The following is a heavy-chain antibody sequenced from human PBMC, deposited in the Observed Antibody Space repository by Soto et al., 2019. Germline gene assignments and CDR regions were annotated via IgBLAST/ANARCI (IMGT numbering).Heavy chain of an antibody. D-gene: IGHD3-22*01. CDR2: ISYDGSNK. J-gene: IGHJ4*02. V-gene: IGHV3-30-3*01. Sequence: GSLRLSCAASGFTFSSYATHWVRQAPGKGLEWVAVISYDGSNKYYADSVKGRFTTSRDNSKNTLYLQMNSLRAEDTAVYYCARGGSYYYDSSGYYRIDYWGQGTLVTVSS. CDR1: GFTFSSYA. CDR3: ARGGSYYYDSSGYYRIDY.